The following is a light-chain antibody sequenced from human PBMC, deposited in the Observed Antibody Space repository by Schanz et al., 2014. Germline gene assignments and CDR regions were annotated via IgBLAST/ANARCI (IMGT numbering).Light chain of an antibody. CDR1: SSNIGKNA. CDR3: AAWDDSLSGPNWV. CDR2: FDD. V-gene: IGLV1-36*01. Sequence: QSVLTQPPSVSQAPRQSVTISCSGSSSNIGKNAVNWYQQLPEKPPKVVIYFDDLMPSGVSARFSGSKSGTSASLAISGLRSEDEADYYCAAWDDSLSGPNWVFGGGTKLTVL. J-gene: IGLJ3*02.